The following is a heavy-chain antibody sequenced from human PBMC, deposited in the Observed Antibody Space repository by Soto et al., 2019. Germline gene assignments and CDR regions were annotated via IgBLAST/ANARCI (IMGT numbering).Heavy chain of an antibody. J-gene: IGHJ6*03. CDR2: INWNGGST. D-gene: IGHD6-13*01. CDR1: GFTFDDYG. CDR3: AKYSSSRDYYYMDV. Sequence: GGSLRLSCAASGFTFDDYGMSWVRQAPGKGLEWVSGINWNGGSTGYADSVKGRFTISRDNAKNSLYLQMNSLRAEDTALYHCAKYSSSRDYYYMDVWGKGTTVTVSS. V-gene: IGHV3-20*01.